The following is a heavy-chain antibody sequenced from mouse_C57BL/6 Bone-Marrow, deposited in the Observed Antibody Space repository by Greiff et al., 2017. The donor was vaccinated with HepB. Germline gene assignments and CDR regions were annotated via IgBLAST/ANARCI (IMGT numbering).Heavy chain of an antibody. CDR1: GFTFSSYA. J-gene: IGHJ4*01. D-gene: IGHD2-2*01. V-gene: IGHV5-4*03. CDR2: ISDGGSYT. Sequence: DVMLVESGGGLVKPGGSLKLSCAASGFTFSSYAMSWVRQTPEKRLEWVATISDGGSYTYYPDNVKGRFTISRDNAKNNLYLQMSHLKSEDTAMYYCARPMVTTGGYAMDYWGQGTSVTVSS. CDR3: ARPMVTTGGYAMDY.